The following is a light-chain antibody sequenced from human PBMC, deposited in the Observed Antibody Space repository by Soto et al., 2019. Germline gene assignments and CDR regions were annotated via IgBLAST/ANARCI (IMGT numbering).Light chain of an antibody. J-gene: IGLJ1*01. Sequence: QSVLTQPPSASGTPGQRVTISCSGSSSNIGTYSVSWYQHFPGTAPRLLIYSDNQRPSGVPDRFSASKSGASASRAISGLQSEDEADFYCAAWDDSLNGCVFGTGTKLTVL. CDR2: SDN. V-gene: IGLV1-44*01. CDR3: AAWDDSLNGCV. CDR1: SSNIGTYS.